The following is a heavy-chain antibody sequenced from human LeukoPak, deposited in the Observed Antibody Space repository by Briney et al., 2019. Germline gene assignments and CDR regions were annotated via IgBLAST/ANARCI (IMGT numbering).Heavy chain of an antibody. D-gene: IGHD3-3*01. CDR2: INHSGST. CDR1: GGSFSGYY. V-gene: IGHV4-34*01. Sequence: PSETLSLTCAVYGGSFSGYYWSWIRQPPGKGLEWIGEINHSGSTNYNPSLKSRVTISVDTSKNQFSLKLSSVTVADTAVYYCARGPNLYYDFWSGYYTGYYYYYMDVWGKGTTVTVSS. CDR3: ARGPNLYYDFWSGYYTGYYYYYMDV. J-gene: IGHJ6*03.